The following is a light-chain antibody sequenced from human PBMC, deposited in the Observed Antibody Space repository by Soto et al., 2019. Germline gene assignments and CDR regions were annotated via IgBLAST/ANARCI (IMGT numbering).Light chain of an antibody. Sequence: QLVLTQSPSASASLGASVKLTCTLSSGHSNYAIAWHQQQPEKGPRYLMKLNSDGSHSKGDGIPDRFSGSSSGAERYLTISSLQSEDEADDYCQTWGTGTYVVFGGGTKLTVL. J-gene: IGLJ2*01. CDR3: QTWGTGTYVV. CDR1: SGHSNYA. CDR2: LNSDGSH. V-gene: IGLV4-69*01.